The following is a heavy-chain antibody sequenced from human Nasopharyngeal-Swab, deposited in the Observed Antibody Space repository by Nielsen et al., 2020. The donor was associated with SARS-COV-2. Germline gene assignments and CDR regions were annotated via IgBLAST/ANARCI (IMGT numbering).Heavy chain of an antibody. Sequence: GSLRLSCTVSGGSISSSSYYWGWIRQPPGKGLEWIGSIYYSGSTYYNPSLKSRVTISVDTSKNQFSLKLSPVTAADTAVYYCARGLERRFYWGQGTLVTVSS. J-gene: IGHJ4*02. CDR2: IYYSGST. V-gene: IGHV4-39*01. CDR3: ARGLERRFY. D-gene: IGHD1-1*01. CDR1: GGSISSSSYY.